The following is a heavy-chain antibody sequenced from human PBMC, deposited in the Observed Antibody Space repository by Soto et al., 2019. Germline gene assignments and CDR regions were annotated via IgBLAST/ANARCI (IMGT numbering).Heavy chain of an antibody. CDR1: GFTFSSYS. CDR2: ISSSSSTV. CDR3: ASVLGCYFAYYYMDV. J-gene: IGHJ6*03. V-gene: IGHV3-48*01. D-gene: IGHD2-21*01. Sequence: PGGSLRLSCAASGFTFSSYSMNWVRQAPGKGLEWVSYISSSSSTVYYADSVKGRFTISRDNAKNSLYLQMSSLRAEDTAVYYCASVLGCYFAYYYMDVWGRGTTVTVSS.